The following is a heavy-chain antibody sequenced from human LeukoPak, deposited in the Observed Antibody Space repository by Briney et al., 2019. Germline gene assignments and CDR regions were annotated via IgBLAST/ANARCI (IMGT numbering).Heavy chain of an antibody. CDR3: ARAERTGRFDY. J-gene: IGHJ4*02. CDR1: GFIFNNYG. V-gene: IGHV3-48*04. Sequence: PGGSLRLSCAASGFIFNNYGMNWVRQAPGKGLEWVSYISSSGSTIYYADSVKGRFTISRDNAKNSLYLQMNSLRAEDTAVYYCARAERTGRFDYWGQGTLVTVSS. CDR2: ISSSGSTI. D-gene: IGHD7-27*01.